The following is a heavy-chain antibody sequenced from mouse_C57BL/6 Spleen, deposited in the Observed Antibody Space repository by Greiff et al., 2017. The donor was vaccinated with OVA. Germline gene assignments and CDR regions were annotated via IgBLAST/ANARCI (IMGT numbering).Heavy chain of an antibody. J-gene: IGHJ1*03. V-gene: IGHV1-55*01. D-gene: IGHD1-1*01. CDR1: GYTFTSYW. CDR2: IYPGSGST. Sequence: VQLQQPGAELVKPGASVKMSCKASGYTFTSYWITWVKQRPGQGLEWIGDIYPGSGSTNYNEKFKSKATLTVDTSSSTAYMQLSSLTSEDSAVYYCARSRSSNWYFDVWGTGTTVTVSS. CDR3: ARSRSSNWYFDV.